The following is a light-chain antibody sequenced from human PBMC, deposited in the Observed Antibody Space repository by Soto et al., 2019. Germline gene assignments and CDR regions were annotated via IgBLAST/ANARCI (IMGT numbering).Light chain of an antibody. J-gene: IGKJ1*01. Sequence: EIVLTQSPGTLSLSPGERATLSCRASQSVSSSFLAWYQQKPGQAPRLLIYGASSRATGIPDRFSGSGSGTGFPLPISRLEPENFAVYYCQQYDSSPWTFGQGTKVEIK. CDR2: GAS. CDR3: QQYDSSPWT. CDR1: QSVSSSF. V-gene: IGKV3-20*01.